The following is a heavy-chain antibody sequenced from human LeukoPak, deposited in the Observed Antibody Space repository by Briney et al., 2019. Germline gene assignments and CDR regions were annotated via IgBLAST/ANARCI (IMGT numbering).Heavy chain of an antibody. J-gene: IGHJ5*02. CDR2: ISAYSGNT. V-gene: IGHV1-18*01. CDR1: GYTFTSYV. Sequence: ASVKVSCKASGYTFTSYVISWVRQAPGQGLEWMGWISAYSGNTNYAQKLQGRVTMTRNTSISTAYMELSSLRSEDTAVYYCARDSSGVSYDPWGQGTLVTVSS. CDR3: ARDSSGVSYDP. D-gene: IGHD6-6*01.